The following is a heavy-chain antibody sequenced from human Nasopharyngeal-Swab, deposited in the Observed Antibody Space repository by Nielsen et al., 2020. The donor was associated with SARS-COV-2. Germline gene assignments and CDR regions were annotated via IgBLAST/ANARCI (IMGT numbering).Heavy chain of an antibody. CDR2: ISSSGSTI. J-gene: IGHJ6*02. D-gene: IGHD2-2*01. Sequence: GESLKISCAASGFTFSSYEMNWVRQAPGKGLEWVSYISSSGSTIYYADSVKGRFTISRDNAKNSLYLQMNSLRAEDTAVYYCARDAIVVVPAASYYYYGMDVWGQGTTVTVSS. CDR3: ARDAIVVVPAASYYYYGMDV. V-gene: IGHV3-48*03. CDR1: GFTFSSYE.